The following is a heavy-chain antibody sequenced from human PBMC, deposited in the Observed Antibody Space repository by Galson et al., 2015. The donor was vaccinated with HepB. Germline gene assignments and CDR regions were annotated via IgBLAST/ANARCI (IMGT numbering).Heavy chain of an antibody. CDR3: TRGGGADSWYSEF. CDR2: ISGNSGRI. CDR1: GFEFSMYS. J-gene: IGHJ4*02. D-gene: IGHD1-26*01. V-gene: IGHV3-48*02. Sequence: SLRLSCAASGFEFSMYSMNWVRQAPGKGLEWISYISGNSGRIDYADSVQGRFTISRDNARNSMHLQMRSLKDEDTAVYFCTRGGGADSWYSEFWGQGTLVTVSS.